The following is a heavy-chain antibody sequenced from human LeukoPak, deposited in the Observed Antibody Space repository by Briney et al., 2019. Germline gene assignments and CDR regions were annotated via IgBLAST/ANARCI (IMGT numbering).Heavy chain of an antibody. D-gene: IGHD3-10*01. Sequence: GGSLRFSCAASGFTVSSNYMTWVRQAPGKGLEWVSVIYKNAITYHADTVKGRFTISRDNSKNTLSLQMNSLRPEDTAVYYCTRAGGLVRGVHYYYMDVWGKGTTVTISS. V-gene: IGHV3-66*02. J-gene: IGHJ6*03. CDR3: TRAGGLVRGVHYYYMDV. CDR1: GFTVSSNY. CDR2: IYKNAIT.